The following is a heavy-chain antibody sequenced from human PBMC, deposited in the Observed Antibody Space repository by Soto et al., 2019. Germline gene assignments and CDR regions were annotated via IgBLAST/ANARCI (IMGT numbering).Heavy chain of an antibody. V-gene: IGHV4-39*01. CDR1: GGSISSSSYY. Sequence: QLQLQESGPGLVKPSETLSLTCTVSGGSISSSSYYWGWIRQPPGKGLEWLGSIYYSGSTYYNPSLNSRVIISVDTSTNHFTLKLSSVTAADTAVYYCARHEVGFGELLHPDFDYWGQGTLVTVSS. CDR2: IYYSGST. CDR3: ARHEVGFGELLHPDFDY. J-gene: IGHJ4*02. D-gene: IGHD3-10*01.